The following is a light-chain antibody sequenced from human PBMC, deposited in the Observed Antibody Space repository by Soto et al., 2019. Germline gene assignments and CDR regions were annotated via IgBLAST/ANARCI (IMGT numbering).Light chain of an antibody. V-gene: IGKV1-5*01. Sequence: DIQLTQSPSTLSASVGERVTITCRASQTVNTWLAWYQHKPGKAPNILIYDASVLETGVPSRFSGFSAGTEFTLTISSLQPEDFATYVFQQYNYYSPAALTFGGGTKVEI. CDR1: QTVNTW. CDR2: DAS. CDR3: QQYNYYSPAALT. J-gene: IGKJ4*01.